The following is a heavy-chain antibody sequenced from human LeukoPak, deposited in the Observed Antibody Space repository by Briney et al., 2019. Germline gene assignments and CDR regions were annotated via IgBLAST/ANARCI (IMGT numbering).Heavy chain of an antibody. CDR3: ARALYHTFDY. J-gene: IGHJ4*02. CDR2: ISANNNNT. V-gene: IGHV1-18*01. CDR1: GYSFINYG. D-gene: IGHD2-2*01. Sequence: ASVKVSCKASGYSFINYGISWVRQAPGKGLEWMGWISANNNNTDNVQKLQGRVTMTTDTSTSTAYMELRSLRSDDTAVYYCARALYHTFDYWGQGTLVTVSS.